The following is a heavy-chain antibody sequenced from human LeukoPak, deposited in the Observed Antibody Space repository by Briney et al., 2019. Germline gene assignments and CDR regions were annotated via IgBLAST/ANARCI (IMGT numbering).Heavy chain of an antibody. J-gene: IGHJ4*02. CDR1: GFTSSSYW. V-gene: IGHV3-7*04. Sequence: PGGSLRLSCAASGFTSSSYWMSWVRQAPGKGLGWVANIKQDGSEKYYVDSVKGRFTISRDNAKNSLYLQMNSLRAEDTAVYYCARATYYFDYWGQGTLVTVSS. CDR2: IKQDGSEK. CDR3: ARATYYFDY.